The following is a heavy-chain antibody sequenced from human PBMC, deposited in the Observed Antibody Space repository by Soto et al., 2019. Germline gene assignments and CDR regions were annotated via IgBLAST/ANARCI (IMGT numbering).Heavy chain of an antibody. V-gene: IGHV3-48*03. Sequence: EVQLVESGGGLVQSGGSLRLSCAASGITFSSYEMNWVRQAPGKGLAWVSYISGSGSIIYYADSVKGRFTISRDNAKKSLYQRINSLRAEDTAVYYCATVGGSDFFDYWGQGTLVTVSS. CDR2: ISGSGSII. CDR1: GITFSSYE. D-gene: IGHD2-21*01. CDR3: ATVGGSDFFDY. J-gene: IGHJ4*02.